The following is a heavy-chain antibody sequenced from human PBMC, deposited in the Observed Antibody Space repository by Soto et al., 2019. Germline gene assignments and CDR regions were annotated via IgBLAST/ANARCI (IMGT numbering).Heavy chain of an antibody. CDR1: GFSLINFW. CDR2: INSDGSGK. CDR3: VRVYRYYQNDY. D-gene: IGHD3-16*02. V-gene: IGHV3-7*02. Sequence: GGPLRLSCAAFGFSLINFWMAWVRKTGKGLEWVANINSDGSGKYYVDSVEGRSTISRDNAKNSLYLEMNSLRVEDSAVYYCVRVYRYYQNDYWGQGAQVTVSS. J-gene: IGHJ4*02.